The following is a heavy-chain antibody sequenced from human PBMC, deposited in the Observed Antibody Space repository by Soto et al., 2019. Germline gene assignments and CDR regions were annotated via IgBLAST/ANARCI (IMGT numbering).Heavy chain of an antibody. D-gene: IGHD2-2*01. J-gene: IGHJ3*02. CDR1: GYTFTSYD. V-gene: IGHV1-8*01. Sequence: ASVKVSCKASGYTFTSYDINWVRQATGQGLEWMGWMNPNSGNTGYAQKFQGRVTMTRNTSISTAYMELSSLRSEDTAVYCCARGLGYCSSTSCSEAFDIWGQGTMVTVSS. CDR3: ARGLGYCSSTSCSEAFDI. CDR2: MNPNSGNT.